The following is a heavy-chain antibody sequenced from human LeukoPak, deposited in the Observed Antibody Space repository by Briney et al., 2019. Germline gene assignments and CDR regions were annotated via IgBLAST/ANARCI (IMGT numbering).Heavy chain of an antibody. J-gene: IGHJ4*02. CDR1: GSTLSSYW. Sequence: GGSLRLSCAASGSTLSSYWMSWVRQAPGKGLEWVANIKQDGSEKYYVDSVKGRFAISRDNAKNSLYLQMNSLRAEDTAVYYCARDGDVSGYSDWGQGTLVTVSS. V-gene: IGHV3-7*01. CDR2: IKQDGSEK. CDR3: ARDGDVSGYSD. D-gene: IGHD3-22*01.